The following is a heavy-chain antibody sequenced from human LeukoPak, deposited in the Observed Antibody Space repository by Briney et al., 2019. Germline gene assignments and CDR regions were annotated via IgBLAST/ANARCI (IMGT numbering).Heavy chain of an antibody. CDR2: IYYNGDT. CDR3: ARHIRLGGWFGP. V-gene: IGHV4-59*08. J-gene: IGHJ5*02. D-gene: IGHD3-16*01. CDR1: GGSISSYY. Sequence: NPSETLSLTCTVSGGSISSYYWSWIRQPPGKGLEWIGYIYYNGDTNYNPSVKSRVTISLDKSKNYLSLKLTSVTAADTAIYYCARHIRLGGWFGPWGQGTLVTVSS.